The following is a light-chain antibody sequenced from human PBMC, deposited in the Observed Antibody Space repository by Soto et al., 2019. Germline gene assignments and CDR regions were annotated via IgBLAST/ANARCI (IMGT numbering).Light chain of an antibody. CDR1: QSLMHRNGYNY. Sequence: DLGITQSRLSVPVTLVEAGSRSCRSRQSLMHRNGYNYLHWYLQKPGQSPQLLIYLGYNRASGVPDRFSGSGSGTDFTLKISRVEAEDVGVYYCMQALQNPSTFGQGTKV. CDR2: LGY. J-gene: IGKJ1*01. V-gene: IGKV2-28*01. CDR3: MQALQNPST.